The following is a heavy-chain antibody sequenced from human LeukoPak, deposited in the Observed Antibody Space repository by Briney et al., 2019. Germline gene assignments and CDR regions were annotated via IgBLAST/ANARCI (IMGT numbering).Heavy chain of an antibody. Sequence: SETLSLTCAVYGGSFSGYYWSWIRQPPGKGLEWIGEINHSGSTNYNPSLKSRVTISVDTSKKQFSLKLNSVTAADTAVYYCARNPHYGGPDYWGQGTLVTVSS. CDR3: ARNPHYGGPDY. D-gene: IGHD4/OR15-4a*01. J-gene: IGHJ4*02. CDR2: INHSGST. CDR1: GGSFSGYY. V-gene: IGHV4-34*01.